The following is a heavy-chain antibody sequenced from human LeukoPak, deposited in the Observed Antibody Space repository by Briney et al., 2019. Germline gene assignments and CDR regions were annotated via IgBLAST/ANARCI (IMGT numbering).Heavy chain of an antibody. J-gene: IGHJ5*02. CDR2: ISSSGNT. CDR1: GGSITSSSFY. Sequence: KSSETLSLTCTVSGGSITSSSFYGGWIRQPPGKGLEWIGSISSSGNTHYNPSLKSRVTISLDNSQNQFSVKLRSMTAADTALYYCARLLRVPGVTQSHNWFDPWGQGTLVIVSS. V-gene: IGHV4-39*01. CDR3: ARLLRVPGVTQSHNWFDP. D-gene: IGHD4-11*01.